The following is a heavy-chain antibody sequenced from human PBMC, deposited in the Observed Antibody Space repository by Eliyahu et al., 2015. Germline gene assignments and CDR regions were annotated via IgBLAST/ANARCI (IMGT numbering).Heavy chain of an antibody. J-gene: IGHJ4*02. CDR2: ISASSLYI. Sequence: EVQLVESGGGLVXPGGSLTLXCSASGFTFTSYTMNWLRQSAAKGLEWVASISASSLYIHYTDSVKGRFIISRDNAKNSVSLQMTSLRVDDTALYYCARGVPDFWGQGTPVTVSS. CDR1: GFTFTSYT. CDR3: ARGVPDF. V-gene: IGHV3-21*04.